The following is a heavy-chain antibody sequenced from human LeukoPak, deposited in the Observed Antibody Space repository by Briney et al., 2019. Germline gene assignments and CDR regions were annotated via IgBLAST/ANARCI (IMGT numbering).Heavy chain of an antibody. V-gene: IGHV4-4*07. D-gene: IGHD1-26*01. CDR3: ANWVGNWFDP. CDR1: GGSIDSSS. J-gene: IGHJ5*02. CDR2: IYLGGSP. Sequence: SETLSLTCTVFGGSIDSSSWSWIRQPVGKRLEWIGRIYLGGSPIYNPSLKSRVIMTVDTSTNQFLLWLRSVTAADTATYYCANWVGNWFDPWGQGTLVTVSS.